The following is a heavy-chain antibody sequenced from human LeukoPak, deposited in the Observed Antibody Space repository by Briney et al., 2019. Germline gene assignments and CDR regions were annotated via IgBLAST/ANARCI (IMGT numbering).Heavy chain of an antibody. Sequence: GGSLRLSCAASGFTFSSYSMNWVRQAPGKGWNWVSSISGSSSYKYYADSVKGRFTISRDNAKNSLYLQMNSLRAEDTAVYYCARGGVYSYGQYYYYGMDVWGKGTTVTVSS. CDR1: GFTFSSYS. V-gene: IGHV3-21*01. D-gene: IGHD5-18*01. CDR2: ISGSSSYK. J-gene: IGHJ6*04. CDR3: ARGGVYSYGQYYYYGMDV.